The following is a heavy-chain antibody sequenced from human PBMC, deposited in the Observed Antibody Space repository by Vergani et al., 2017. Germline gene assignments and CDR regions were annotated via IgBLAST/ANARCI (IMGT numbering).Heavy chain of an antibody. CDR3: AREAGFAYYFDY. V-gene: IGHV3-13*01. CDR1: GFTFSSYD. J-gene: IGHJ4*02. CDR2: IGTAGDT. Sequence: EVQLVESGGGLVQPGGSLRLSCAASGFTFSSYDMHWVRQATGKGLEWVSAIGTAGDTYYPGSVKGRFTISRDNAKNSLYLQMNSLRAEDTAVYYCAREAGFAYYFDYWGQGTLVTVSS. D-gene: IGHD3-10*01.